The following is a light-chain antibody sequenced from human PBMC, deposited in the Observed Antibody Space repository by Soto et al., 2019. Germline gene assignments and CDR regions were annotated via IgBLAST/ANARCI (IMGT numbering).Light chain of an antibody. V-gene: IGKV1-12*01. CDR2: AAS. CDR1: QGISSW. CDR3: EQANSCPIIT. Sequence: DIQMTQSPSSVSASVGARVTITCRARQGISSWLDWYQQKPGKAPKLLIYAASSLQSGVPSRFGGSGSVTDSTLTISSLQPEDCATYDGEQANSCPIITCGLGTRLEIK. J-gene: IGKJ5*01.